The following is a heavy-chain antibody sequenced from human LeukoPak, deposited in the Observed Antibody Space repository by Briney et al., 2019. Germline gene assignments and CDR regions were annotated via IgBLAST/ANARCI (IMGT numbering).Heavy chain of an antibody. CDR2: ISDTGGRT. J-gene: IGHJ4*02. D-gene: IGHD3-22*01. CDR3: AKRGVVIRVILVGFHKEAYYFDS. V-gene: IGHV3-23*01. Sequence: WGSLRLSCAVSGITLSNYGMTWIRQAPGKGLEWVAGISDTGGRTNYADSVNGRFTISRDNPKNTLYLQMISLRAEDTAVYFCAKRGVVIRVILVGFHKEAYYFDSWGQGALVTVSS. CDR1: GITLSNYG.